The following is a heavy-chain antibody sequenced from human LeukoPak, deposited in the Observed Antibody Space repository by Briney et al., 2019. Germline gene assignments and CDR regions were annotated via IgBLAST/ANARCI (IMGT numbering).Heavy chain of an antibody. J-gene: IGHJ4*02. D-gene: IGHD3-10*01. CDR2: IWYDGGNK. CDR1: GFTFSSYG. V-gene: IGHV3-33*01. CDR3: TAGSGSYRIEY. Sequence: GKSLRLSCAASGFTFSSYGMHWVRQAPDKGLEWLAVIWYDGGNKYYADSVKGRFTISRDNSKNTLYLQMNSLRAEDTAVYYCTAGSGSYRIEYWGQGALGIVSS.